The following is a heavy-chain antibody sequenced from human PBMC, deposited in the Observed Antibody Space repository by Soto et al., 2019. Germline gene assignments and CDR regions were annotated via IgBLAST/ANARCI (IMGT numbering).Heavy chain of an antibody. Sequence: PSETLSLTCAVSGGSISTSNWWSWVRQPPGKGLEWIGEVYHSGSTNYNPSFKSRVAMSVDTSKNQFSLKLSSVTAADTAVYYCARQQWLVLNAFDIWGQGTMVTVSS. J-gene: IGHJ3*02. CDR3: ARQQWLVLNAFDI. D-gene: IGHD6-19*01. CDR1: GGSISTSNW. CDR2: VYHSGST. V-gene: IGHV4-4*02.